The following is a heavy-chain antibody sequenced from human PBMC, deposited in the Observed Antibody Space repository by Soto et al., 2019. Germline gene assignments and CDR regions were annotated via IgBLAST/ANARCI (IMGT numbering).Heavy chain of an antibody. CDR3: AKSYSSNWYDYFDY. V-gene: IGHV3-23*01. CDR2: ISGSGGST. CDR1: EFTFSTYA. D-gene: IGHD6-13*01. Sequence: PGGSLRLSCAASEFTFSTYAMSWVRQAPGKGLEWVSAISGSGGSTYYADSVKGRFTISRDTSKNTLYLQMSSLRAEDTALYYCAKSYSSNWYDYFDYWGQGTLVTVSS. J-gene: IGHJ4*02.